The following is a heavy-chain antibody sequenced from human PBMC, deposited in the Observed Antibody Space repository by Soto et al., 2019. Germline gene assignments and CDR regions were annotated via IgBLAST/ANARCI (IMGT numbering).Heavy chain of an antibody. J-gene: IGHJ6*02. CDR3: ARRGPFYDDNSGYFAMDV. CDR1: GYTFTSYA. V-gene: IGHV1-3*01. CDR2: INAGNGNT. D-gene: IGHD3-22*01. Sequence: ASVKVSCKASGYTFTSYAMHWVRQAPGQRLEWMGWINAGNGNTKYSQKFQGQVTISADKSINTAYLQWSSLKASDTAMYYCARRGPFYDDNSGYFAMDVWGQGTTVTVSS.